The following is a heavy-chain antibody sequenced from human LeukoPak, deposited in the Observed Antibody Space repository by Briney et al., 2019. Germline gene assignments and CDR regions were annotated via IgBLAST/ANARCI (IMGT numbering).Heavy chain of an antibody. D-gene: IGHD3-10*01. CDR3: AKRELAMSLYYFDS. V-gene: IGHV3-23*01. CDR1: GFSFSTND. J-gene: IGHJ4*02. Sequence: GGSLRLSCVASGFSFSTNDMSWARQAPGNGLEWVSSIATTGGAHYADSVKGRFTISRDNSKNTLYLQMNSLRVEDTAVYYCAKRELAMSLYYFDSWGQGTLVIVSS. CDR2: IATTGGA.